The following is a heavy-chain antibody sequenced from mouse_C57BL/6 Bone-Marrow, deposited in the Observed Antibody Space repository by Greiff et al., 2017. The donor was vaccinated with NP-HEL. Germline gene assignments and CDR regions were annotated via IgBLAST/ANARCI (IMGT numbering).Heavy chain of an antibody. Sequence: QVQLQQPGAELVKPGASVKLSCKASGYTFTSYWMHWVKQRPGQGLEWIGMIHPNSGSTNYNENFKSKATLTVDKSSSTAYMQLSSLTSEDSAVYYCARSYSNYPAWFAYWGQGTLVTVSA. CDR3: ARSYSNYPAWFAY. CDR1: GYTFTSYW. J-gene: IGHJ3*01. CDR2: IHPNSGST. V-gene: IGHV1-64*01. D-gene: IGHD2-5*01.